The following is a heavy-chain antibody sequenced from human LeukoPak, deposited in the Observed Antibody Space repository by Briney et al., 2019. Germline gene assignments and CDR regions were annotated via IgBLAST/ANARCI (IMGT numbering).Heavy chain of an antibody. J-gene: IGHJ3*02. Sequence: SETLSLTCTVSGGSISSYYWSWIRQPPGKGLEWIGYIYYSGSTNYNPSLKRRVTMSVDTSKNQFSLKLNSVTAADTAVYYCARLDSSSWYNDAFDIWGQGTMVTVSS. V-gene: IGHV4-59*01. CDR1: GGSISSYY. CDR3: ARLDSSSWYNDAFDI. CDR2: IYYSGST. D-gene: IGHD6-13*01.